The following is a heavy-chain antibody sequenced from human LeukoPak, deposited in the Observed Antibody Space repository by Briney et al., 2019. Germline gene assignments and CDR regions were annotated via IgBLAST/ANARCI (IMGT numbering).Heavy chain of an antibody. D-gene: IGHD6-13*01. CDR3: ASSVIAAAGIVY. Sequence: PSETLSLTCTVSGVSISSNYYWGWIRQPPGKGLEWIVSIYYTGSTYYNPSLKSRVTISADTSKNQFSLKLSSVTAADTAVYYCASSVIAAAGIVYWGQGTLVTVSS. V-gene: IGHV4-39*07. CDR1: GVSISSNYY. J-gene: IGHJ4*02. CDR2: IYYTGST.